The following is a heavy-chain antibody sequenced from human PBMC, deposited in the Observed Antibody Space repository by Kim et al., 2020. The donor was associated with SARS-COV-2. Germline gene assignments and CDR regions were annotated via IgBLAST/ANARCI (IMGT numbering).Heavy chain of an antibody. V-gene: IGHV1-18*01. Sequence: ASVKVSCKASGYTFTSYGISWVRQAPGQGLEWMGWISAYNGNTNYAQKLQGRVTMTTDTSTSTAYMELRSLRSDDTAVYYCARSGVDYYGSGEGFDYWGQGTLVTVSS. J-gene: IGHJ4*02. CDR3: ARSGVDYYGSGEGFDY. CDR1: GYTFTSYG. CDR2: ISAYNGNT. D-gene: IGHD3-10*01.